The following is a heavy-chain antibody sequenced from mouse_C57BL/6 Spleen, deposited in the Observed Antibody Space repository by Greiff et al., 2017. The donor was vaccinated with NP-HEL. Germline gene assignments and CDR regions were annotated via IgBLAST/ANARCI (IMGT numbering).Heavy chain of an antibody. Sequence: QVQLQQPGAELVRPGSSVKLSCKASGYTFTSYWMHWVKQRPIQGLEWIGNIDPSDSETHYNQKFKDKATLTVDKSSSTAYMQLSSLTSEDSAVYYCAREDYNNYNAMDYWGQGTSVTVSS. CDR3: AREDYNNYNAMDY. CDR2: IDPSDSET. D-gene: IGHD1-3*01. CDR1: GYTFTSYW. V-gene: IGHV1-52*01. J-gene: IGHJ4*01.